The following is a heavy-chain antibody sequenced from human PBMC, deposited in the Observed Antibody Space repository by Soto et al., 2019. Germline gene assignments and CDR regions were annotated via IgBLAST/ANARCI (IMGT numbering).Heavy chain of an antibody. CDR3: AHIVVAGLGYYFDY. J-gene: IGHJ4*02. Sequence: QITLKESGPTLVKPTQTLTLTCTFSGFSLSNTKMAVGWIRQPPAKPLEWLALIYWDDDKRYSPFLKGRLTITKDTSKNHVVLTVSNMAPVDTARYYCAHIVVAGLGYYFDYWGQGTLVTVSS. D-gene: IGHD6-19*01. V-gene: IGHV2-5*02. CDR2: IYWDDDK. CDR1: GFSLSNTKMA.